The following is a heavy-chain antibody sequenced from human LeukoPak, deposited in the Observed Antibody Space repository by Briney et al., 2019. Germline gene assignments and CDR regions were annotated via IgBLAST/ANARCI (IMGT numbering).Heavy chain of an antibody. J-gene: IGHJ4*02. Sequence: GGSLRLSCAGAEFTFSSYAMSWVRQAPGKGLEWVSAIVGSGLTTYYADSVKGRFTISRDNPKNTLYLQMSSLRAEDTAVYYCAKDSTIFGAKTHFDYWGQGTLVTVSS. CDR2: IVGSGLTT. V-gene: IGHV3-23*01. CDR1: EFTFSSYA. D-gene: IGHD3-3*01. CDR3: AKDSTIFGAKTHFDY.